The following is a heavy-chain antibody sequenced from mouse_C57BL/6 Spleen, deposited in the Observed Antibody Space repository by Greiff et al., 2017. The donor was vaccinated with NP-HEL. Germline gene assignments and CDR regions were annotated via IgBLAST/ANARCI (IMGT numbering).Heavy chain of an antibody. V-gene: IGHV3-6*01. J-gene: IGHJ1*03. CDR1: GYSITSGYY. CDR2: ISYDGSN. CDR3: ARGYFDV. Sequence: EVKLMESGPGLVKPSQSLSLTCSVTGYSITSGYYWNWIRQFPGNKLEWMGYISYDGSNNYNPSLKNRISITRDTSKNQFFLKLNSVTTEDTATYYCARGYFDVWGTGTTVTVSS.